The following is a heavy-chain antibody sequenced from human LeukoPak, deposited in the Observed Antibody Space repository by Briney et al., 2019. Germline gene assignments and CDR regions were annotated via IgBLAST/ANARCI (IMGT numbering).Heavy chain of an antibody. CDR3: ARLTAANYSYYGMDV. D-gene: IGHD3-9*01. V-gene: IGHV4-34*01. CDR2: INHSGST. CDR1: GVSFSGYY. J-gene: IGHJ6*02. Sequence: SETLSLTCAVYGVSFSGYYWSWIRQPPGKGLEWIGEINHSGSTNYNPSLKSRVTISVDTSKNQFSLKLSSVTVADTAVYYCARLTAANYSYYGMDVWGQGTTVTVSS.